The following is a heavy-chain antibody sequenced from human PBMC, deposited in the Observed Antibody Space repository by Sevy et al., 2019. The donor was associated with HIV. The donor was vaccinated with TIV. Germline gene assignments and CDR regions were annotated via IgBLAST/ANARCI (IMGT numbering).Heavy chain of an antibody. V-gene: IGHV3-15*01. J-gene: IGHJ4*02. CDR3: TTKHGFWSGYYYFDF. D-gene: IGHD3-3*01. CDR1: GLTFNNAW. Sequence: GGSLRLSCAASGLTFNNAWMTWVHQAPGMALEWVGRIQSKTDGGTTDYGAPVKSRLTISRDDSKNTLYLQMNSLKTEDTAVYYCTTKHGFWSGYYYFDFWCQGTLVTVSS. CDR2: IQSKTDGGTT.